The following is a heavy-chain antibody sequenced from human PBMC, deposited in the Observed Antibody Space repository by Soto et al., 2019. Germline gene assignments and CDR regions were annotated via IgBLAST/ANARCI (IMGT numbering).Heavy chain of an antibody. CDR1: GFTFSSYG. V-gene: IGHV3-33*01. Sequence: QVQLVESGGGVVQPGRSLRLSCAASGFTFSSYGMHWVRQAPGKGLEWVAVIWYDGSNKYYADSVKGRFTISRDNSKNTLYLQMNSLRAEDTAVYSCVGGSGSYYSFDPWGQGTLVTVSS. CDR3: VGGSGSYYSFDP. CDR2: IWYDGSNK. D-gene: IGHD3-10*01. J-gene: IGHJ5*02.